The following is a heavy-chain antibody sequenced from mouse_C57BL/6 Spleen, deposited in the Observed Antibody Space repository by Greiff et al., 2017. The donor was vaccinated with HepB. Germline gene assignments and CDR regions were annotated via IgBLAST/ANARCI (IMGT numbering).Heavy chain of an antibody. D-gene: IGHD2-3*01. J-gene: IGHJ2*01. CDR2: IDPSDSYT. Sequence: VQLQQPGAELVRPGTSVKLSCKASGYTFTSYWMHWVKQRPGQGLEWIGVIDPSDSYTNYNQKFKGKATLTVDTSSSTAYMQLSSLTSEDSAVYYCARGIYDGYYNFDYWGQGTTLTVSS. V-gene: IGHV1-59*01. CDR3: ARGIYDGYYNFDY. CDR1: GYTFTSYW.